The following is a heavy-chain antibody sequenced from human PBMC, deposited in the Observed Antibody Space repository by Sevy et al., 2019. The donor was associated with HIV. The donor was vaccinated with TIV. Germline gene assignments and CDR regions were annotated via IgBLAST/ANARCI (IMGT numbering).Heavy chain of an antibody. D-gene: IGHD2-8*01. CDR1: GFTFPIYS. V-gene: IGHV3-30*04. Sequence: GGSLRLSCVASGFTFPIYSVLWVRQAPGKGLEWLTLISYDGNYKYYADSVKGRFTISIGNSNNILYLQMISQRVEDTALYFGARVAVEYCTNDCYHRFDHWGLGTLVTVSS. CDR3: ARVAVEYCTNDCYHRFDH. CDR2: ISYDGNYK. J-gene: IGHJ4*02.